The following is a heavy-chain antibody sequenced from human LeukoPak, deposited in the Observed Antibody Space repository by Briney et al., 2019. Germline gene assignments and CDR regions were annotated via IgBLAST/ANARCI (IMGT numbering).Heavy chain of an antibody. CDR3: GRQLLKSHHIFDY. CDR2: IYYSGST. V-gene: IGHV4-39*01. J-gene: IGHJ4*02. D-gene: IGHD3-3*01. CDR1: GGSISSSSYY. Sequence: PSETLSLTCSVSGGSISSSSYYWGWIRQPPGKGLEWIGSIYYSGSTYYNPSLKSRVTISVDTSKIQFSLKLSSVTAADTAVYYCGRQLLKSHHIFDYWGRGTLVTVSS.